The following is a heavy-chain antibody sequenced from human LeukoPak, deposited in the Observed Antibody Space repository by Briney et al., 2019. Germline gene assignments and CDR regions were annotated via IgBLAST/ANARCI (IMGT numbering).Heavy chain of an antibody. D-gene: IGHD2-15*01. Sequence: GGSLRLSCAASGFTFSSYSMNWVRQAPGKGLEWVAFIRYDGSNKYYADSVKGRFTISRDNSKNTLYLQMNSLRAEDTAVYYCAKGGAGIVVVVAATKPVDYWGQGTLVTVSS. CDR2: IRYDGSNK. V-gene: IGHV3-30*02. J-gene: IGHJ4*02. CDR1: GFTFSSYS. CDR3: AKGGAGIVVVVAATKPVDY.